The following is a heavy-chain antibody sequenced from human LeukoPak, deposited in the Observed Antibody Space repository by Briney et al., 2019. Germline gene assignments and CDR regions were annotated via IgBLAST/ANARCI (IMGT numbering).Heavy chain of an antibody. J-gene: IGHJ4*02. CDR1: GFTFSNYA. CDR2: IYYSGNT. D-gene: IGHD3-22*01. Sequence: GSLRLSCAASGFTFSNYAMSWIRQPPGKGLEWIGSIYYSGNTYYNPSLMSRVTISVDTSKNQFSLNLSSVTAADTAVYFCAGAPHFFDISGSRYYFDYWGQGTLVTVSS. CDR3: AGAPHFFDISGSRYYFDY. V-gene: IGHV4-39*07.